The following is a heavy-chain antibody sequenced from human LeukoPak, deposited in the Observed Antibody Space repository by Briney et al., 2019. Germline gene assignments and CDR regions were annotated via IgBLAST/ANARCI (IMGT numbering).Heavy chain of an antibody. CDR1: GGTFSSYA. CDR2: IIPILGIA. V-gene: IGHV1-69*04. Sequence: GASVKVPCKAYGGTFSSYAISWVRQDHGQGLEWLRRIIPILGIATYAQKFQGRVTITADKSTSTAYMELSSLRSEDTAVYYCARGLGTGLGAFDIWGQGTMVTVSS. J-gene: IGHJ3*02. CDR3: ARGLGTGLGAFDI. D-gene: IGHD1-1*01.